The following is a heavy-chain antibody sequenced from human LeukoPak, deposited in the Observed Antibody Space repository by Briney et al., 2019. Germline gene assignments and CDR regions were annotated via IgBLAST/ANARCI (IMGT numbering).Heavy chain of an antibody. CDR1: GGSISSYY. Sequence: SETLSLTCTVSGGSISSYYWSWIRQPPGKGQEWIGYIYYSGSTNYNPSLKSRVTTSVDTSKNQFSLKLSSVTAADTAVYYCARVKGIAVSPLWDYWGQGTLVTVSS. CDR3: ARVKGIAVSPLWDY. D-gene: IGHD6-19*01. V-gene: IGHV4-59*01. J-gene: IGHJ4*02. CDR2: IYYSGST.